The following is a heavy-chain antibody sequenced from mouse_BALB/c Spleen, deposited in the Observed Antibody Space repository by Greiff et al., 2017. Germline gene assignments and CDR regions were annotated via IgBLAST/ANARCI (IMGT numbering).Heavy chain of an antibody. CDR3: ARRGNRLSMDY. CDR2: INPGSGGT. V-gene: IGHV1-54*01. J-gene: IGHJ4*01. D-gene: IGHD2-1*01. CDR1: GYAFTNYL. Sequence: VQLQQSGAELVRPGTSVKVSCKASGYAFTNYLIEWVKQRPGQGPEWIGVINPGSGGTNYNEKFKGKATLTADKSSSTAYMQLSSLTSDDSAVYFCARRGNRLSMDYWGQGTSVTVSS.